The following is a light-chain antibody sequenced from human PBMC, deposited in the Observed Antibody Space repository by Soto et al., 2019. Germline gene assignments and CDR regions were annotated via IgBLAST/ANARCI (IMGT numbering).Light chain of an antibody. Sequence: EIVLTQSPATLSLSPGERATLSCRTSQTIRGLLNWYQQRPGQAPRLLIYDTSNRATDIPARFSGSGSGTDFILTISRLDPEDFGVYLCQQRHNWPITFGQGTRLDIK. CDR2: DTS. V-gene: IGKV3-11*01. CDR3: QQRHNWPIT. CDR1: QTIRGL. J-gene: IGKJ5*01.